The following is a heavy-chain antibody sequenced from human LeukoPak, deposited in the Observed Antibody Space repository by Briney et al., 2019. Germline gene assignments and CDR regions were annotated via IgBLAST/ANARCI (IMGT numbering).Heavy chain of an antibody. CDR2: IYYSGST. J-gene: IGHJ5*02. Sequence: SETLSLTCTVSGGSISSSSYYWGWIRQPPGKGLEWIGSIYYSGSTYYNPSLKSRVTISVDTSKNQFSLKLSSLTAADTAVYYCARDVGDFWSGYYHSWFDPWGQGTLVTVS. D-gene: IGHD3-3*01. V-gene: IGHV4-39*02. CDR1: GGSISSSSYY. CDR3: ARDVGDFWSGYYHSWFDP.